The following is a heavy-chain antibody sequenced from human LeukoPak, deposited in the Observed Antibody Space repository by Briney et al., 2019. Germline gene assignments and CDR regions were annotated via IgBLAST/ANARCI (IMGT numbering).Heavy chain of an antibody. V-gene: IGHV4-30-4*01. CDR3: ARDNLLPRDVFGINWFDP. CDR2: IYYSGST. D-gene: IGHD3-10*02. CDR1: GGSISSGDYY. J-gene: IGHJ5*02. Sequence: HPSQTLSLTCTVSGGSISSGDYYWSWIRQPPGKGLEWIGYIYYSGSTYYHPSLKSRVTISVDTSKNQFSLKLSSVTAADTAVYYCARDNLLPRDVFGINWFDPWGQGTLVTVSS.